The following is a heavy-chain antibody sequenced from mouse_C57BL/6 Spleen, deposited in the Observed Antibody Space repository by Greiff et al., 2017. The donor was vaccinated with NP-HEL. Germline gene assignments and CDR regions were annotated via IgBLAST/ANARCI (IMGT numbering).Heavy chain of an antibody. Sequence: VKLVESGPELVKPGASVKISCKASGYAFSSSWMNWVKQRPGKGLEWIGRIYPGDGDTNYNGKFKGKATLTADKSSSTAYMQLSSLTSEDSAVYFCAREAVGAMDYWGQGTSVTVSS. CDR2: IYPGDGDT. D-gene: IGHD3-3*01. J-gene: IGHJ4*01. V-gene: IGHV1-82*01. CDR1: GYAFSSSW. CDR3: AREAVGAMDY.